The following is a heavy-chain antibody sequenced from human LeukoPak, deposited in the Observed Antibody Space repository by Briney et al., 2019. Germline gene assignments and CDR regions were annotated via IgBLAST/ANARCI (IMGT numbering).Heavy chain of an antibody. D-gene: IGHD1-26*01. CDR2: ISGSGGST. CDR1: GFTFSSYN. V-gene: IGHV3-23*01. J-gene: IGHJ4*02. CDR3: AKYQGEWELLWGFFDY. Sequence: GGSLRLSCAASGFTFSSYNMYWVRQAPGKGLEWVSAISGSGGSTYYADSVKGRFTISRDNSKNTLYLQMNSLRAEDTAVYYCAKYQGEWELLWGFFDYWGQGTLVTVSS.